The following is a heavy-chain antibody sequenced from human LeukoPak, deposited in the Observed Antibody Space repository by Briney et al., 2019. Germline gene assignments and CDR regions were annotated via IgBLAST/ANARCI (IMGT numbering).Heavy chain of an antibody. CDR2: ISYDGSNK. CDR1: GFTFSTYA. D-gene: IGHD1-26*01. Sequence: GGSLRLSCAASGFTFSTYALHWVRQAPGKGLEWVAVISYDGSNKYYADSVKGRFTISRDNSKNTLYLQMNSLRAEDTAVYYCARDFHLREKWELLDNPIAYYMDVWGKGTTVTVSS. V-gene: IGHV3-30*14. J-gene: IGHJ6*03. CDR3: ARDFHLREKWELLDNPIAYYMDV.